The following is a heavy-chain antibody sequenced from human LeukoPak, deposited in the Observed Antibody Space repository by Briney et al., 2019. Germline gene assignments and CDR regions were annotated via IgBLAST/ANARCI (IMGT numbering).Heavy chain of an antibody. CDR2: IRNKANSHTT. CDR3: VTVSSFDY. V-gene: IGHV3-72*01. CDR1: GFXFSDHY. J-gene: IGHJ4*02. Sequence: PGGSLRLSCAASGFXFSDHYMDWVRQAPGKGLEWVGRIRNKANSHTTEYAASVKDRFTISRDDSKNSLYLLMNSLKTEDTAVYYCVTVSSFDYWGQGTLVTVSS.